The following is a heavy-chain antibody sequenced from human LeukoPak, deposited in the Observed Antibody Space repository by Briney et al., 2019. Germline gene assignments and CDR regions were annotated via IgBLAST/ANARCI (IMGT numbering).Heavy chain of an antibody. CDR3: TTDPSGTFGWFDP. V-gene: IGHV3-15*01. D-gene: IGHD3-16*01. J-gene: IGHJ5*02. CDR1: GFTFSNAW. CDR2: IKSKTDGGRT. Sequence: GGSLRLSCAASGFTFSNAWMSWVRQAPGKGLEWVGRIKSKTDGGRTDYAAPVKGRFTIPRDDSKNTLYLQMNSLKTEDTAVYYCTTDPSGTFGWFDPWGQGTLVTVSS.